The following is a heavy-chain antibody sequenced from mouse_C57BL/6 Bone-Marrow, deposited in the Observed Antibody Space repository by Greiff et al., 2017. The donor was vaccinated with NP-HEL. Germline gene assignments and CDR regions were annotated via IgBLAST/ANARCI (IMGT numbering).Heavy chain of an antibody. J-gene: IGHJ3*01. Sequence: LQQSGAELVRPGASVKMSCKASGYPFTSYNMHWVKQTPRQGLEWIGAIYPGTGDTSYNQKFKGKATLTVEKSSSTAYMQLSSLTSEDSAVYFCARDVVRDWFAYWGQGTLVTVSA. D-gene: IGHD2-2*01. CDR3: ARDVVRDWFAY. CDR1: GYPFTSYN. CDR2: IYPGTGDT. V-gene: IGHV1-12*01.